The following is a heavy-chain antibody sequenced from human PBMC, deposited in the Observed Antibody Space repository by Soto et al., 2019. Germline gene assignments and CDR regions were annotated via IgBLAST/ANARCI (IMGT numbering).Heavy chain of an antibody. V-gene: IGHV4-59*08. CDR1: GGSISSYY. D-gene: IGHD6-13*01. CDR2: IYYSGST. J-gene: IGHJ4*02. CDR3: ARHGPIAAAGTVFDY. Sequence: SETLSLTCTVSGGSISSYYWSWIRQPPGKGLEWIGYIYYSGSTRYNPSLKSRVTISVDTSKNQFSLKLSSVTAADTAVYHCARHGPIAAAGTVFDYWGQGTLVTVSS.